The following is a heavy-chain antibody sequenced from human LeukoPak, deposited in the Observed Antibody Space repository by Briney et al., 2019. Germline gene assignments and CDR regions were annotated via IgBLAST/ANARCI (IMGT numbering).Heavy chain of an antibody. J-gene: IGHJ5*02. D-gene: IGHD6-13*01. CDR3: ARDLGSNTWSNWFDP. V-gene: IGHV6-1*01. CDR2: TYYRSKWYN. CDR1: GDSVSSNSVA. Sequence: SQTLSLTCAISGDSVSSNSVAWNWIRQSPSRGLEWLGRTYYRSKWYNDYGVSVKSRISINPDTSNNQFSLQLNSVTPDDTAVYYCARDLGSNTWSNWFDPWGQGTLVTVSS.